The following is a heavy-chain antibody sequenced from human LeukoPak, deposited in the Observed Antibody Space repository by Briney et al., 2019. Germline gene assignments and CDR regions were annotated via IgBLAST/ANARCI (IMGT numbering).Heavy chain of an antibody. Sequence: PGGSLRLSCAASGFTVSSNYMSWVRQAPGKGLEWVSVIYSGGTTYYADSVKGRFTISRDNSKNTLYLQMNSLRAEGTAVYYCARDLSSSWGGGMDVWGKGTTVTVSS. V-gene: IGHV3-53*01. CDR3: ARDLSSSWGGGMDV. CDR1: GFTVSSNY. J-gene: IGHJ6*04. CDR2: IYSGGTT. D-gene: IGHD6-13*01.